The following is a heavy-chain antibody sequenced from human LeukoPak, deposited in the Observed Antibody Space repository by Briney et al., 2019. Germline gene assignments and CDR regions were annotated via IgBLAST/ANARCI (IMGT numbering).Heavy chain of an antibody. CDR2: INHSGST. CDR1: GGSFSGYY. Sequence: SDTLSLTCAVYGGSFSGYYWSWIRQPPGKGLEWIGEINHSGSTNYNPSLKSRVTISVDTSKNQFSLKLSSVTAADTAVYYCARGRYCSSTSCYAVWFDPWGQGTLVTVSS. V-gene: IGHV4-34*01. J-gene: IGHJ5*02. D-gene: IGHD2-2*01. CDR3: ARGRYCSSTSCYAVWFDP.